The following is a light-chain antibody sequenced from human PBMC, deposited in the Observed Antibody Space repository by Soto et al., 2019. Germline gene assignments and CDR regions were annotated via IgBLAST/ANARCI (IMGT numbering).Light chain of an antibody. CDR2: AAS. CDR3: QQSYSTPPWT. V-gene: IGKV1-39*01. J-gene: IGKJ1*01. CDR1: QSISSY. Sequence: DIQMTQSPSSLSASVGDRVTITCRASQSISSYLNWYQQKPGKAPKLLIYAASSLQSGVPSRFSGSGSGTDVTLTISSLQPEDFATYYCQQSYSTPPWTFGQETKVEIK.